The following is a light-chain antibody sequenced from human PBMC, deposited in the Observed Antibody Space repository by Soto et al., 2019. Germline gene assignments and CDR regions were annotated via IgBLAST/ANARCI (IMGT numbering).Light chain of an antibody. CDR1: ASNIGTSY. CDR2: DNN. V-gene: IGLV1-51*01. Sequence: QSVLTQPPSVSAAPGQSVTISCSGSASNIGTSYVSWFQHLPGTAPKLLIYDNNDRASGISSRFSGSKSGTSATLGITGLQTADEAEYFCGTWDDSLSAWVFGGGTKLTVL. CDR3: GTWDDSLSAWV. J-gene: IGLJ2*01.